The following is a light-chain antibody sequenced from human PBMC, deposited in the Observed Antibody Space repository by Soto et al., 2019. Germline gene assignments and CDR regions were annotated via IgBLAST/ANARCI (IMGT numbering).Light chain of an antibody. J-gene: IGLJ1*01. V-gene: IGLV2-14*01. CDR2: EVS. CDR3: SSYTSSSTL. Sequence: QSALTQPASVSGSPGQSITSSCTGTSSDVGRYNYVSWYQQHPGKAPKLMIYEVSDRPSGISSRFSGSKSGNTASLTISGLQSEEEADYYCSSYTSSSTLFGTGTKLTVL. CDR1: SSDVGRYNY.